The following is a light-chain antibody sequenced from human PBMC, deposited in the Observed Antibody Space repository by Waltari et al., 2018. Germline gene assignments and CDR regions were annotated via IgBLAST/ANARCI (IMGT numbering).Light chain of an antibody. J-gene: IGKJ1*01. CDR1: QSVSSY. CDR2: DAS. V-gene: IGKV3-11*01. CDR3: QQRYRGRT. Sequence: EIVLTQSPATLSLSPGEGATLSCRASQSVSSYLAWYQQKPGQPRRLLIYDASNRATGIPARFSGSGSGTDFTLTISRLEPEDFAVYYCQQRYRGRTFGQGTKVESK.